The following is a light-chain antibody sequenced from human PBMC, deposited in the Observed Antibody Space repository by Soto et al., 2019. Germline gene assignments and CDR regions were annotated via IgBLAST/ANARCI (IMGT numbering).Light chain of an antibody. CDR1: QSFSSR. V-gene: IGKV3-20*01. J-gene: IGKJ1*01. CDR2: AAS. Sequence: ETVMTQSPATLSVSPGERATLSCRASQSFSSRIAWYQQRPGQAPRLLIYAASSRATGIPDRFSGSGSGTDFTLTISRLEPEDFAVYYCQQYGGSPRTFGQGTKVDIK. CDR3: QQYGGSPRT.